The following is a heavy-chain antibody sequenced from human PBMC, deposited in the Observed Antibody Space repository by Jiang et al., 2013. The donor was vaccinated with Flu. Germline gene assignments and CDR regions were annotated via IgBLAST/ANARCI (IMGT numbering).Heavy chain of an antibody. CDR3: AKGYYDFWSGYGWFDP. D-gene: IGHD3-3*01. Sequence: TVSGGSISSYYWSWIRQPPREGTWSGLGISITWEHQLQPSLKSRVTISVDTSKNQFSLKLSSVTAADTAVYYCAKGYYDFWSGYGWFDPWGQGTLVTVSS. J-gene: IGHJ5*02. V-gene: IGHV4-59*01. CDR2: SITWEH. CDR1: GGSISSYY.